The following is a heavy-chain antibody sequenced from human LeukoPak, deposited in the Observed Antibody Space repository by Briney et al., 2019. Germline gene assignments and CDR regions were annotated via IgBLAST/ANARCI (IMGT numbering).Heavy chain of an antibody. CDR3: AKRTVWGSYRSQQIDY. D-gene: IGHD3-16*02. V-gene: IGHV3-23*01. CDR1: GSTFSSYE. Sequence: GGSLRLSCAASGSTFSSYEMNWVRQAPGKGLEWVSAISGSGGSTYYADSVKGRFTISRDNSKNTPYLQMNSLRAEDTAVYYCAKRTVWGSYRSQQIDYWGQGTLVTVSS. CDR2: ISGSGGST. J-gene: IGHJ4*02.